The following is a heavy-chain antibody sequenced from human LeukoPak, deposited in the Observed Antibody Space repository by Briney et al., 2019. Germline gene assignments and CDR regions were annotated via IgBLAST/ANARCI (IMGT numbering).Heavy chain of an antibody. V-gene: IGHV3-66*01. CDR3: ARVSPEVHSSSWYIGGYFDY. D-gene: IGHD6-13*01. Sequence: GGSLRLSCAASGFTFSNAWMSWVRQAPGKGLEWVSVIYSGGSTYYADSVKGRFTISRDNSKNTLYLQMNSLRAEDTAVYYCARVSPEVHSSSWYIGGYFDYWGQGTLVTVSS. CDR1: GFTFSNAW. J-gene: IGHJ4*02. CDR2: IYSGGST.